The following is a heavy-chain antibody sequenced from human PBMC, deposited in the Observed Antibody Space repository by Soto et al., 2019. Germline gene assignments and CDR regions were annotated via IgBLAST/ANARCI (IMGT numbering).Heavy chain of an antibody. Sequence: PSETLSLTCTFSVVSISSGGYYWSWIRQHPWKGLEWIGYIYYSGSTYYNPSLKSRVTISVDTSKNQFSLKLSSVTAADTAVYYCARGPLSSYGTYYYYYYGMDVWGQGTTVSVSS. V-gene: IGHV4-31*03. CDR2: IYYSGST. CDR3: ARGPLSSYGTYYYYYYGMDV. J-gene: IGHJ6*02. CDR1: VVSISSGGYY. D-gene: IGHD5-18*01.